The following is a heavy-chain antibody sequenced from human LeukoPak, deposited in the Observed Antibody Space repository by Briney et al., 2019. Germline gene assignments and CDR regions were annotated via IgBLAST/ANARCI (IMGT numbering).Heavy chain of an antibody. D-gene: IGHD4-11*01. CDR2: IYYDGSNE. J-gene: IGHJ3*01. CDR1: GFTFSSYG. V-gene: IGHV3-33*06. Sequence: GGSLRLSCASSGFTFSSYGMHWVRQAPGKGLEWVTLIYYDGSNEYYADSVKGRFTISTDNSKNTLYLQMNSLRVEDTAVYYCAKDGGYSNYAFGLWGQGTMVTVSS. CDR3: AKDGGYSNYAFGL.